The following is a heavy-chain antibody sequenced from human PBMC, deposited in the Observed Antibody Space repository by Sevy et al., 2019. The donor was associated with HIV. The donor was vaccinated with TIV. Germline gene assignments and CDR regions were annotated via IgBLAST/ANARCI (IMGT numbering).Heavy chain of an antibody. Sequence: GGSLRLSCAASGFTFSSYGMHWVRQAPGKGLEWVAVIWYDGINRYYADSVKGRFTISRDNSKNTLYLQMNSLRAEDMAVYYCARDNLFPIMGRMVRGDLSYYFDYWGQGTLVTVSS. CDR2: IWYDGINR. V-gene: IGHV3-33*01. J-gene: IGHJ4*02. CDR1: GFTFSSYG. D-gene: IGHD3-10*01. CDR3: ARDNLFPIMGRMVRGDLSYYFDY.